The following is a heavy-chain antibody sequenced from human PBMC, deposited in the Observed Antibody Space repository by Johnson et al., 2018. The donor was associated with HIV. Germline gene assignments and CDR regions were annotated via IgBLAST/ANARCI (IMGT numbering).Heavy chain of an antibody. V-gene: IGHV3-15*01. CDR2: IKSKTDGGTT. D-gene: IGHD3-9*01. J-gene: IGHJ3*02. CDR3: TTAGLRYFDWFTGAFDI. Sequence: VLLVESGGGVVQPGRSLRLSCAASGFTFSSYAMHWVRQAPGKGLEWVGRIKSKTDGGTTDYAAPVKGRFTISRDDSKNTLYLQMNSLKTEDTAVYYCTTAGLRYFDWFTGAFDIWGQGTMVTVSS. CDR1: GFTFSSYA.